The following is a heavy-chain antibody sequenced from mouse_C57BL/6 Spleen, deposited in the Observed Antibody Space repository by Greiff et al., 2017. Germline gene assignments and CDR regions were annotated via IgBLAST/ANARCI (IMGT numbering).Heavy chain of an antibody. CDR2: ISYDGSN. J-gene: IGHJ4*01. D-gene: IGHD2-3*01. CDR3: ASWGLLRSMDY. Sequence: VQLKESGPGLVKPSQSLSLTCSVTGYSITSGYYWNWIRQFPGNKLEWMGYISYDGSNNYNPSLKNRISITRDTSKNQFFLKLNSVTTEDTATYYCASWGLLRSMDYWGQGTSVTVSS. V-gene: IGHV3-6*01. CDR1: GYSITSGYY.